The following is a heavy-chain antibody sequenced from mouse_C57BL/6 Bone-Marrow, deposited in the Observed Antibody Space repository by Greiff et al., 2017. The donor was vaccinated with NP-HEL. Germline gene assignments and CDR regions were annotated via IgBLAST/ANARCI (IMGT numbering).Heavy chain of an antibody. CDR1: GFSLTSYG. CDR3: ASRGGGYAMDY. Sequence: QVQLQQSGPGLVAPSQSLSITCTVSGFSLTSYGVDWVRQSPGKGLEWLGVIWGVGSTNYYSAHKSRLSISTDNSKSQVFLKMNSQQTEDTAMYYGASRGGGYAMDYWGQGTSVTVSS. CDR2: IWGVGST. V-gene: IGHV2-6*01. J-gene: IGHJ4*01.